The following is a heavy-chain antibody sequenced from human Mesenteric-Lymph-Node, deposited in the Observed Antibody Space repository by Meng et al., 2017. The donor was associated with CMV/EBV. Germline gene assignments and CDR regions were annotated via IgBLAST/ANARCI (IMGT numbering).Heavy chain of an antibody. CDR3: ARVPKGAYYDFWSGYSGGHLVPAGLTPSRMDV. CDR1: GGSFSGYY. J-gene: IGHJ6*02. CDR2: INHSGST. D-gene: IGHD3-3*01. Sequence: SETLSLTCAVYGGSFSGYYWSWIRQPPGKGLEWIGEINHSGSTNYNPSLKSRVTISVDTSKNQFYLKLSSVTAADTAVYYCARVPKGAYYDFWSGYSGGHLVPAGLTPSRMDVWGQGTTVTVSS. V-gene: IGHV4-34*01.